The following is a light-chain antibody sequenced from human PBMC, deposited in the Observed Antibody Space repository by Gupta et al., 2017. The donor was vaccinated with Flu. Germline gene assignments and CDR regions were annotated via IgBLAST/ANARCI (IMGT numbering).Light chain of an antibody. Sequence: DFQLTQSPSTLSAFVGERVPTTCRDSQSISSGLAWYQQNPGEAPKLLIYKASGVKSGVPSRFSSGGAGTEFTLTISGLQHDEFAIYYCQQYNSYSSTFGPGTKVEIK. V-gene: IGKV1-5*03. J-gene: IGKJ3*01. CDR3: QQYNSYSST. CDR2: KAS. CDR1: QSISSG.